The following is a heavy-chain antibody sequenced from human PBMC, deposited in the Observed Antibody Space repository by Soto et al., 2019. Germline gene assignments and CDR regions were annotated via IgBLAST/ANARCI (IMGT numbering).Heavy chain of an antibody. Sequence: GGSLRLSCAASGFTFSSYSMNWVRQAPGKGLEWVSSISSSSCYIYYADSVKGRFTISRDNAKNSLYLQMNSLRAEDTAVYYCARRVKYSGYDWDYYGMDVWGQGTTVTVSS. J-gene: IGHJ6*02. CDR1: GFTFSSYS. CDR3: ARRVKYSGYDWDYYGMDV. CDR2: ISSSSCYI. D-gene: IGHD5-12*01. V-gene: IGHV3-21*01.